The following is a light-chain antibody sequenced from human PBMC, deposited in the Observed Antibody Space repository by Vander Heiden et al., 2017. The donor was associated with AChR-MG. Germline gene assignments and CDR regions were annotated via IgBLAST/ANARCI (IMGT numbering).Light chain of an antibody. CDR2: GVF. J-gene: IGKJ2*01. Sequence: DIVLTQSPGTLSLSPGDRATLSCRASQRLKSSYLAWYQQRPGQTPRLLVHGVFNRATGIPDRFSGSGSGSDSTLTISRLEPEDFAVYYCQHDGNSYTFGQGTKLDIK. V-gene: IGKV3-20*01. CDR1: QRLKSSY. CDR3: QHDGNSYT.